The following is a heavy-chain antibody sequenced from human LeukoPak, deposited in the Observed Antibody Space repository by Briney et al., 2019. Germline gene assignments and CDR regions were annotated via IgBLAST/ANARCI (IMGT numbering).Heavy chain of an antibody. Sequence: SSETLSLTCTVSGGSINNYFWTWFRQPPGKRLEWIGYMSYSGSANYNPSLKSRVTISVDTSKNQFSLKLSSVTAADTAVYYCARGRKVAVDYEPQTFDVWGQGTLVTVSS. D-gene: IGHD4-17*01. J-gene: IGHJ3*01. V-gene: IGHV4-59*01. CDR1: GGSINNYF. CDR2: MSYSGSA. CDR3: ARGRKVAVDYEPQTFDV.